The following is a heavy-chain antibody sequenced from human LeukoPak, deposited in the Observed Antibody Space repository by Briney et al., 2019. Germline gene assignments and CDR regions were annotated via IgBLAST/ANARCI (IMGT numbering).Heavy chain of an antibody. Sequence: ASFKVSWKASGYTFTSYGISWVRQAPGQGLELIGWISAYKGNTNYPQKLQGRVTMTTDTSTSTAYMELRSLRSDDTAVYHCVRDSRRYRVGENWFDSWGQGTLVTVSS. V-gene: IGHV1-18*01. CDR2: ISAYKGNT. D-gene: IGHD5-18*01. J-gene: IGHJ5*01. CDR1: GYTFTSYG. CDR3: VRDSRRYRVGENWFDS.